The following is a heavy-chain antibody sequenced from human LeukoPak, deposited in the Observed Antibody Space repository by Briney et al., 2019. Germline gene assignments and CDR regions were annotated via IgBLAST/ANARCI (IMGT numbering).Heavy chain of an antibody. Sequence: GESLKISCKGSGYTFSSYWIAWVRQMPGKGLEWMGIIYPGDSDTRYSPSFQGQVTISADKSISTAFLQWSSLKASDTAIYYCARRASGTYSPFDDWGQGTLVTVSS. J-gene: IGHJ4*02. CDR3: ARRASGTYSPFDD. CDR2: IYPGDSDT. D-gene: IGHD3-10*01. V-gene: IGHV5-51*01. CDR1: GYTFSSYW.